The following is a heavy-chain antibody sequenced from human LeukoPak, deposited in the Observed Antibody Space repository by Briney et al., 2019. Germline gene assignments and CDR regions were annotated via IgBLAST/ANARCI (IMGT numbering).Heavy chain of an antibody. CDR2: ISYDGSTK. V-gene: IGHV3-30*03. Sequence: GGSLRLSCAASGFTFNNYGMHWVRQAPGKGLEWVALISYDGSTKYYADSVKGRFTISRDNSKNTLYLQMNSLGTEDTAVYYCARDYYDSSGSLSPLTADYWGQGTLVTVSS. CDR1: GFTFNNYG. CDR3: ARDYYDSSGSLSPLTADY. D-gene: IGHD3-22*01. J-gene: IGHJ4*02.